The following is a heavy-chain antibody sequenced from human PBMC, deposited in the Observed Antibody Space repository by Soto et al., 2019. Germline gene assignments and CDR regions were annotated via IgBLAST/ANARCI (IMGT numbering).Heavy chain of an antibody. Sequence: PGGSLRLSCAASGFTFSSYSMNWVRQAPGKGLEWVSYISSSSSTIYYADSVKGRFTISRDNAKNSLYLQMNSLRDEDTAVYYCASGILTGYYAYGMAVWGQGTTVTVSS. J-gene: IGHJ6*02. CDR1: GFTFSSYS. CDR2: ISSSSSTI. D-gene: IGHD3-9*01. CDR3: ASGILTGYYAYGMAV. V-gene: IGHV3-48*02.